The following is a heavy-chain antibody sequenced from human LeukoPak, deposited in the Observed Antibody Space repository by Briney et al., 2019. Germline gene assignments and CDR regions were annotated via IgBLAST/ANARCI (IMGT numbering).Heavy chain of an antibody. CDR1: GYSFTSYR. CDR2: IYPGDSDT. V-gene: IGHV5-51*01. J-gene: IGHJ3*02. CDR3: ARRVVTGTTGHDAFDI. Sequence: GESLKISCKGSGYSFTSYRIGWVRQMPGKGLEWMGIIYPGDSDTRYSPSFQGQVTISADKSISTAYLQWSSLKASDTAMYYCARRVVTGTTGHDAFDIWGQGTMVAVSS. D-gene: IGHD1-20*01.